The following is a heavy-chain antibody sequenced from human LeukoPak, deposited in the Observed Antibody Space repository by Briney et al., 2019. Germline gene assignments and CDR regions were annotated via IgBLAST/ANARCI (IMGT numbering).Heavy chain of an antibody. CDR3: VRGLGDY. CDR2: INSDGSYT. Sequence: GGSLRLSCAASGFTFSSYWMFWVRHGPGKGLVWVSRINSDGSYTAYADSVKGRFSISRDNAKNTLYLQMNSLRAEDTAVYYCVRGLGDYWGQGTLVTVSS. CDR1: GFTFSSYW. D-gene: IGHD4-11*01. J-gene: IGHJ4*02. V-gene: IGHV3-74*01.